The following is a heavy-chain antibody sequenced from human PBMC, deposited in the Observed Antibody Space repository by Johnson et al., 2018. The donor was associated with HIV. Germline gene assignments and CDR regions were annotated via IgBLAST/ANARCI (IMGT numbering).Heavy chain of an antibody. CDR3: ARERDDYGGQQAEAVDI. D-gene: IGHD4-23*01. CDR1: GFTFDDYG. V-gene: IGHV3-20*04. CDR2: INWNGGST. Sequence: MQLVESGGGVVRPGGSLRLSCAASGFTFDDYGMSWVRQAPGKGLEWVSGINWNGGSTGYADSVKGRFTISRDNAKNSLYLQMNRLRAEDTALYYCARERDDYGGQQAEAVDIWGQGTMVTVSS. J-gene: IGHJ3*02.